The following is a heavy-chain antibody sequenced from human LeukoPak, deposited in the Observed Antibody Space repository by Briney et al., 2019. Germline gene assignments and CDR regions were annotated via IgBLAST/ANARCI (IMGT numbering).Heavy chain of an antibody. D-gene: IGHD1-14*01. CDR3: ARHGTISSESYFDY. Sequence: SDTLSLTCSVSGGSVSSYYWSWIRQSPGKGLEWIGYIHNSGRTNYNPSLKSRVTGFVDTSKNQVSLRLSSVTAADTAVYYCARHGTISSESYFDYWGQGALVTVSS. CDR2: IHNSGRT. CDR1: GGSVSSYY. J-gene: IGHJ4*02. V-gene: IGHV4-59*08.